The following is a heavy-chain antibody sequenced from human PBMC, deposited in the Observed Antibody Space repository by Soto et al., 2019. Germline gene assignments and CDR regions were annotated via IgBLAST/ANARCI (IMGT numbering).Heavy chain of an antibody. CDR3: ARGASNIVAYYYFDY. V-gene: IGHV1-69*13. CDR2: IIPIFGTA. Sequence: PVKVSCKASGGTFSSYAISWVRQAPGQGLEWMGGIIPIFGTANYAQKFQGRVTITADESTSTAYMQLSSLRSEDTAVYYCARGASNIVAYYYFDYWGQGTLVTVSS. D-gene: IGHD5-12*01. CDR1: GGTFSSYA. J-gene: IGHJ4*02.